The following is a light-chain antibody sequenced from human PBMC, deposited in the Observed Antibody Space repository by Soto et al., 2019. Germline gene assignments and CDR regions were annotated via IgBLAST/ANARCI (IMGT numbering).Light chain of an antibody. CDR3: QNYNSAPLT. J-gene: IGKJ4*01. CDR1: GDISNS. Sequence: DIQMTQSPSFLYASVGDRVTISCRASGDISNSLAWYQRNPGKPPTPLIHGASTLQSGGPSRFSGRGSGTEFALTISGLQPEDVATYYYQNYNSAPLTFGGATKVEI. CDR2: GAS. V-gene: IGKV1-27*01.